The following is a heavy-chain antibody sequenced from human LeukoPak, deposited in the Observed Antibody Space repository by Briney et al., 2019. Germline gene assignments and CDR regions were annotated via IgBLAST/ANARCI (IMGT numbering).Heavy chain of an antibody. V-gene: IGHV3-23*01. CDR3: AKVTCGSGSYSKGEYFDY. J-gene: IGHJ4*02. CDR1: GFTFSSYA. CDR2: ISGSGGST. D-gene: IGHD3-10*01. Sequence: GGSLRLSCAASGFTFSSYAMSWVRQAPGKGLEWVSAISGSGGSTYYADSVKGRFTISRDNSKNTLYLQMNSLRAEDTAVYYCAKVTCGSGSYSKGEYFDYWGQGTLVTVSS.